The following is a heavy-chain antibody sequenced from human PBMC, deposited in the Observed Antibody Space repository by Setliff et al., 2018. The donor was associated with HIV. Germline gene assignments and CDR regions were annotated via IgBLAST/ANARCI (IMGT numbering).Heavy chain of an antibody. V-gene: IGHV4-39*07. J-gene: IGHJ6*03. CDR1: GGAITNSRHY. D-gene: IGHD4-4*01. CDR2: ISDSATT. CDR3: ARGKHDFSNYGSSDYFYYMDV. Sequence: SETLSLTCAVSGGAITNSRHYWVWIRQSPGKGLEWIGTRISDSATTSVNPSLKSRVTISLDTSKKQFSLKVVSVTAADTAIYYCARGKHDFSNYGSSDYFYYMDVWGKGTTVTV.